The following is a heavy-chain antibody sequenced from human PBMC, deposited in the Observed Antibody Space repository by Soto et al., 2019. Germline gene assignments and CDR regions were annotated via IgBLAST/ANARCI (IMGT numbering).Heavy chain of an antibody. D-gene: IGHD6-13*01. CDR1: GGSISSSSYY. CDR2: IYYSGST. J-gene: IGHJ6*02. CDR3: ARTTSSWRYYYGMDV. V-gene: IGHV4-39*01. Sequence: SETLSLTCTVSGGSISSSSYYWGWIRQPPGKGLEWIGSIYYSGSTYYNPSLKSRVTISVDTSKNQFSLKLSSVTAADTAVYYCARTTSSWRYYYGMDVWGQGTTVTVSS.